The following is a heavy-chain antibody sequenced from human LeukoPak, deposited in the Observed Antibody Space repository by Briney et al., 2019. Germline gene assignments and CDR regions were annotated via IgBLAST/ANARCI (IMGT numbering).Heavy chain of an antibody. J-gene: IGHJ4*02. CDR3: ATYLMAYADWRADLWY. CDR1: GGSISSSNYY. D-gene: IGHD2-8*01. V-gene: IGHV4-39*07. Sequence: SETLSLTCTVSGGSISSSNYYWGWIRQPPGKGLEWIGSIYYSGSTNYNPSLKSRVTISVDTSKNQFSLKLSSMTAADTAVYYCATYLMAYADWRADLWYWGQGTLVTVSS. CDR2: IYYSGST.